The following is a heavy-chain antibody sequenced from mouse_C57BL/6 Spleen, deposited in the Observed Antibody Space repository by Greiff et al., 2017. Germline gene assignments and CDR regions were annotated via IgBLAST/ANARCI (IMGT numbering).Heavy chain of an antibody. D-gene: IGHD2-5*01. CDR3: AKAYYSNYGFAY. Sequence: QVQLQQSGPELVKPGASVKISCKASCYAFSSSWLNWVKQRPGKGLEWIGRIYPGGGDTNYNGKFKGKATLTADKSSSTAYMQLSSLTSEDSAVYFCAKAYYSNYGFAYWGQGTLVTVSA. CDR1: CYAFSSSW. V-gene: IGHV1-82*01. J-gene: IGHJ3*01. CDR2: IYPGGGDT.